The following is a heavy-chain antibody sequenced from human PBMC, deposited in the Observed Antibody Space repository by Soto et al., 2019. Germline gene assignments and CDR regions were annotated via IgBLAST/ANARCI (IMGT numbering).Heavy chain of an antibody. CDR1: GGTIRNYY. CDR2: VYNSGST. CDR3: PTDHLISGPRHYFDY. Sequence: PSETLSLTCKVSGGTIRNYYWGWIRKKPGKGLEWIGYVYNSGSTNYNLSLKSRVTMTEDTSTDTAYMELSSLRSEDTAVYYCPTDHLISGPRHYFDYLGQGTLVTVSS. V-gene: IGHV4-59*01. J-gene: IGHJ4*02. D-gene: IGHD2-15*01.